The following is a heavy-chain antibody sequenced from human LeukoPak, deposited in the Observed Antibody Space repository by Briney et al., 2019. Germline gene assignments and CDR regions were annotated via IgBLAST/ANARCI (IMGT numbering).Heavy chain of an antibody. J-gene: IGHJ6*02. CDR2: VSHDGSNK. Sequence: PGGSLRLSCAASEFTFSSYVMHWVRQAPGEGLEWVAVVSHDGSNKYYADSVKGRFSISRDNSQNTLYLQMNSLRAEDTAVYYCGRGGIVGPTTYYYYGMDVWGQGTTVTVSS. CDR3: GRGGIVGPTTYYYYGMDV. V-gene: IGHV3-30-3*01. CDR1: EFTFSSYV. D-gene: IGHD1-26*01.